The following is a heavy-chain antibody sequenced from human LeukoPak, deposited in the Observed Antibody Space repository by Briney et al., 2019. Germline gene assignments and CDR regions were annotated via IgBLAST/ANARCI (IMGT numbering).Heavy chain of an antibody. CDR3: ATEIVGYGDVNYLDS. Sequence: ASVKVSCKASGYTFTNYGISWVRQAPGQGLEWMGWISAYSGNTNYAQNLQGRVTMTTDTSTSTAYMELSSLRSDDTAVYYCATEIVGYGDVNYLDSWGQGTLVTVSS. CDR2: ISAYSGNT. V-gene: IGHV1-18*01. CDR1: GYTFTNYG. J-gene: IGHJ4*02. D-gene: IGHD4-17*01.